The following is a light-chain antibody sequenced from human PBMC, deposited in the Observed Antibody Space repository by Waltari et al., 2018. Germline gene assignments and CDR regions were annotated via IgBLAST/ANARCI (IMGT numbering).Light chain of an antibody. CDR2: DSS. CDR1: QTVPNTY. CDR3: QQYGRSPQT. V-gene: IGKV3-20*01. J-gene: IGKJ1*01. Sequence: EIVLTQSPGTLSLSPGEGATLSCSASQTVPNTYLAWYQQKPGQAPRRLIPDSSRRATGIPDRFRGSGSGTDFTLTITRLEPEDFAVYYCQQYGRSPQTFGQGTRVEIK.